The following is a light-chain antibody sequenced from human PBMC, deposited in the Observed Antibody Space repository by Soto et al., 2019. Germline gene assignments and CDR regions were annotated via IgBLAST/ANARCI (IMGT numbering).Light chain of an antibody. CDR3: HQRKSWPRT. CDR1: QTVSNK. CDR2: DTS. Sequence: EIVLTQSPATLSSSPGERATLSCRASQTVSNKLAWYQHKPGQAPRLLIYDTSNRATGIPARFSGSGSGTDFTLTISSPEPQDFAVYYCHQRKSWPRTFGQGTKVEIK. J-gene: IGKJ1*01. V-gene: IGKV3-11*01.